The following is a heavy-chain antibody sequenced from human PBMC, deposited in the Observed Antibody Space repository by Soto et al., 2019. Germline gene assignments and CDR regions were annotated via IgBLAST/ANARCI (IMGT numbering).Heavy chain of an antibody. CDR1: GFTFSNYA. CDR2: IGGSGGST. CDR3: AKGVVVTTAAFDY. D-gene: IGHD3-22*01. Sequence: EVQLLESGGGLVQPGGSLRLSCAASGFTFSNYAMSWVRQAPGKGLEWVSAIGGSGGSTYYADSVKGRFAISRDNSENTLNLQMNSLRAEDTAVYYCAKGVVVTTAAFDYWGQGTLVAVSS. J-gene: IGHJ4*02. V-gene: IGHV3-23*01.